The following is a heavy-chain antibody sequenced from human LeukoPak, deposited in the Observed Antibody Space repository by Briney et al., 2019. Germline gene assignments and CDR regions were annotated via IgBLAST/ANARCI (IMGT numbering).Heavy chain of an antibody. CDR1: GGSISSYY. D-gene: IGHD2-15*01. CDR2: IYYSGST. J-gene: IGHJ3*01. V-gene: IGHV4-59*08. CDR3: AGHVALGGAFDF. Sequence: PSETLSLTCTVSGGSISSYYWSWIRQPPGKGLEWIGYIYYSGSTNYSPSLKSRVTISVDTSKNQFSLKLSSVTAADTDVYYCAGHVALGGAFDFWGQGTMVTVSS.